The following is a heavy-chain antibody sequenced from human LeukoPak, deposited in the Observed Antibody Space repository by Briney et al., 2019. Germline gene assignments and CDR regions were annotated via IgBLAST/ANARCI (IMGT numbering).Heavy chain of an antibody. CDR1: GGSIRSSSYY. Sequence: SETLSLTCTVSGGSIRSSSYYWGWIRQPPGKGLGWIGSIYYSGSTNYKPSLRSRVTISVDTSKNQFSLKLSSVTAADTAVYYCARHAGSYYTYNFDYWGQGTLVTASS. CDR3: ARHAGSYYTYNFDY. CDR2: IYYSGST. D-gene: IGHD3-22*01. J-gene: IGHJ4*02. V-gene: IGHV4-39*01.